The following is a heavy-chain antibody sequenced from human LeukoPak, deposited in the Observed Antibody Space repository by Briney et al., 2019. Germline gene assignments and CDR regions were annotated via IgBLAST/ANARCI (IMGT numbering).Heavy chain of an antibody. CDR1: GGSFSGYY. CDR3: ARVLPTMVRGNWFDP. CDR2: INHSGST. V-gene: IGHV4-34*01. J-gene: IGHJ5*02. D-gene: IGHD3-10*01. Sequence: PSETLSLTCAVYGGSFSGYYWSWIRQPPGKGLEWIGEINHSGSTNYNPSLKSRVTISVDTSKNQFSLKLSSVTPADTAVYYCARVLPTMVRGNWFDPWGQGTLVTVSS.